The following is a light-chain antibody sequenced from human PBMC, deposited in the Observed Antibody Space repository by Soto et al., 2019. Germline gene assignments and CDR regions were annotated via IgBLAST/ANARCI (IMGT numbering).Light chain of an antibody. Sequence: DIQMTQSPSSLSASVGDRVTITCRASQSISSYLNWYQQKPGKAPKLRIYAASSLQSGVPSRFSGSRSGTDLRLTISSLETEDLATYYCQQSYSTPPTFGQGNQREIK. CDR2: AAS. J-gene: IGKJ2*01. V-gene: IGKV1-39*01. CDR3: QQSYSTPPT. CDR1: QSISSY.